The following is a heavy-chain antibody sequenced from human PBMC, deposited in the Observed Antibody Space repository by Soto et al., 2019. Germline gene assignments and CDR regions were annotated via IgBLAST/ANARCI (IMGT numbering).Heavy chain of an antibody. Sequence: QVQLQESGPGLVKSSQTLSLTCAVSGGSISSGGNYWSWIRQHPAKGLEWIGYIYYSGSTYYNPSRKSRVTISVDTSKNQFSLKLNSVTAADTAVYYCARARMVRGVIYYYGMDVWGQGTTVTVSS. CDR1: GGSISSGGNY. D-gene: IGHD3-10*01. CDR2: IYYSGST. V-gene: IGHV4-31*11. CDR3: ARARMVRGVIYYYGMDV. J-gene: IGHJ6*02.